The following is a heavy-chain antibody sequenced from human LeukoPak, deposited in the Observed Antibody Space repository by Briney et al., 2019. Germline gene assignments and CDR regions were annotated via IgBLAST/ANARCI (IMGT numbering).Heavy chain of an antibody. Sequence: GGSLRLSCAASGFTFSSYSMNWVRQAPGKGLEWVSSISSSSSYIYYADSVKGRFTISRDNAKNSLYLQMNSLRAEDTAVYYCARDSYDSRGYGNTYYYYGMDVWGQGTTVTVSS. V-gene: IGHV3-21*01. J-gene: IGHJ6*02. CDR1: GFTFSSYS. CDR2: ISSSSSYI. CDR3: ARDSYDSRGYGNTYYYYGMDV. D-gene: IGHD3-22*01.